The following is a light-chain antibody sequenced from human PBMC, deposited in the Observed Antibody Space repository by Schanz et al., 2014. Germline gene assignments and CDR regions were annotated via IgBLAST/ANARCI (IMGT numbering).Light chain of an antibody. Sequence: QSALTQPASVSGSPGQSITISCTGTGSDVGGYNYVSWYQQHPGKAPKLIIYGVTNRPSGVSTRFSGSKSGNTASLTISGLQAEDEADYYCAAWDDSLKGLVFGGGTKLTVL. CDR2: GVT. V-gene: IGLV2-14*03. CDR3: AAWDDSLKGLV. CDR1: GSDVGGYNY. J-gene: IGLJ3*02.